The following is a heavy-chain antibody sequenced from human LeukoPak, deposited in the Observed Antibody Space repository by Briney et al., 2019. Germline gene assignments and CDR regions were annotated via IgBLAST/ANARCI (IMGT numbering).Heavy chain of an antibody. V-gene: IGHV3-9*01. CDR3: AKFTVTWLMHPYYFDY. Sequence: PGRSLRLSCAASGFTFDDYAMHWVRQAPGKGLEWVSGISWNSGSIGYADSVKGRFTISRDNAKNSLYLQMNSLRAEDTAVYYCAKFTVTWLMHPYYFDYWGQGTLVTVSS. J-gene: IGHJ4*02. D-gene: IGHD4-17*01. CDR2: ISWNSGSI. CDR1: GFTFDDYA.